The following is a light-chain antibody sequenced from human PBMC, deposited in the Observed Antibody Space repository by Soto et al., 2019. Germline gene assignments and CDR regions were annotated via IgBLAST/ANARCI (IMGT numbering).Light chain of an antibody. CDR1: QSVSSN. J-gene: IGKJ5*01. CDR2: GAS. Sequence: EIVLTQSTATLSVSPGERATLSCRASQSVSSNLAWYQQKPGQAPRLLIYGASTRATGIPDRFSGSGSGTDFTLTISRLEPEDFAVYYCQQYGSSPRTFGQGTRLEIK. CDR3: QQYGSSPRT. V-gene: IGKV3-20*01.